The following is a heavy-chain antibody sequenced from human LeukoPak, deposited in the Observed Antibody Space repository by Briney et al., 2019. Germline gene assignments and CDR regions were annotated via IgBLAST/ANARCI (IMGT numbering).Heavy chain of an antibody. Sequence: SETLSLTCAVYGGSFSGYYWSWLRQPPGKGLEWIGEINHSGSTNYNPSLKSRVTISVDTSKNQFSLKLSSVTAADTAVYYCARAVYDFWSGYYGDFDYWGQGTLVTVSS. V-gene: IGHV4-34*01. D-gene: IGHD3-3*01. CDR3: ARAVYDFWSGYYGDFDY. CDR1: GGSFSGYY. CDR2: INHSGST. J-gene: IGHJ4*02.